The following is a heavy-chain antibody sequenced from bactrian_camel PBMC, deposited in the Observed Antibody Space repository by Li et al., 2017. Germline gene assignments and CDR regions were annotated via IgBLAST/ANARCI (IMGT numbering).Heavy chain of an antibody. J-gene: IGHJ4*01. CDR1: GYTYASYC. Sequence: HVQLVESGGGSVQAGGSLTLSCAASGYTYASYCLGWFRQAPGKGREEVARIYTGDTSTFHADSVKGRFTISHDNAKNTLYLEMNNLKPDDTALYYCSNGEGLYCEAAGLGYRGQGTQVTVS. V-gene: IGHV3S1*01. CDR2: IYTGDTST. CDR3: SNGEGLYCEAAGLGY. D-gene: IGHD1*01.